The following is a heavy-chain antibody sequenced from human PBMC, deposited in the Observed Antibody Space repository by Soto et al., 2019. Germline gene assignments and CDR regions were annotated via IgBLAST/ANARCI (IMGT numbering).Heavy chain of an antibody. D-gene: IGHD3-22*01. CDR3: ALASYYDNHDLYGGASEI. J-gene: IGHJ3*02. V-gene: IGHV1-69*13. Sequence: ASVKVSCKASGGTFSSYAISWVRQAPGQGLEWMGGIIPIFGTANYAQKFQGRVTITADESTSTAYMELSSLRSEDTAVYYCALASYYDNHDLYGGASEIWGQGTMVTFSS. CDR1: GGTFSSYA. CDR2: IIPIFGTA.